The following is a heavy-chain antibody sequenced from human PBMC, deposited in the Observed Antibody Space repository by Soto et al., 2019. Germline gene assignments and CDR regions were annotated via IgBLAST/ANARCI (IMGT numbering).Heavy chain of an antibody. CDR3: AKDEGSAGSCYSCFKWFDP. V-gene: IGHV3-23*01. Sequence: GGSLRLSCAASGFTFSNYAMSWVRQAPGKGLEWVSAISGSGSSTYYADSLKGRFTISRDNSKNTLYLQMNSLRAEDTAVYYCAKDEGSAGSCYSCFKWFDPWGQGTLVTVSS. J-gene: IGHJ5*02. D-gene: IGHD2-15*01. CDR2: ISGSGSST. CDR1: GFTFSNYA.